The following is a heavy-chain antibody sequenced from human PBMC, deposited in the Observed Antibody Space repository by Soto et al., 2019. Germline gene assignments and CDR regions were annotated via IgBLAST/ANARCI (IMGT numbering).Heavy chain of an antibody. CDR2: ISAHNGNT. J-gene: IGHJ4*02. CDR1: GYGFTTYG. V-gene: IGHV1-18*01. CDR3: ARGRYGDY. Sequence: QVHLEQSGAEVKKPGASVKVSCKGSGYGFTTYGITWVRQAPGQGLEWRAWISAHNGNTNYAQKLQGRVTVTRHTSTSTAYMELRSLRSDDTAVYYCARGRYGDYWGQGALVTVSS. D-gene: IGHD1-1*01.